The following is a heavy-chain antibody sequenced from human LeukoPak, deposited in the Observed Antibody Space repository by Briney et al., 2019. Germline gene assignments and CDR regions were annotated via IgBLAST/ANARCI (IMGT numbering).Heavy chain of an antibody. CDR3: AKDDVLLWFGELMEGGAFDI. CDR2: ISGSGGST. J-gene: IGHJ3*02. Sequence: GGSLRLSCAASGFTFSSYAMSWVRQAPGKGLEWVSAISGSGGSTYYADSVKGRFTISRDNSKNTLYLQMNSLRAEDTAVYYCAKDDVLLWFGELMEGGAFDIWGQGTMVTVSS. CDR1: GFTFSSYA. D-gene: IGHD3-10*01. V-gene: IGHV3-23*01.